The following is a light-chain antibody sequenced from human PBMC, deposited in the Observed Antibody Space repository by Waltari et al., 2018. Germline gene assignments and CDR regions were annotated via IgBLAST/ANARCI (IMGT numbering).Light chain of an antibody. CDR1: QDIAGH. CDR3: RQYHHRPVT. Sequence: DIQMTPSPSSLSAPVGDRVTITCQASQDIAGHLDGHQQKPGKAPELQIYDSLNLKTGGPSRFSGGVSGRYFTLTISDLQPGDVATYDCRQYHHRPVTFGGGTKV. V-gene: IGKV1-33*01. J-gene: IGKJ4*01. CDR2: DSL.